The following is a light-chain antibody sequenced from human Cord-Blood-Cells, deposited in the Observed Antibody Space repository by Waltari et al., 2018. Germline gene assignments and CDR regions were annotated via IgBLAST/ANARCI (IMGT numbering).Light chain of an antibody. CDR1: SSDVGGYNY. J-gene: IGLJ3*02. CDR3: SSYTSSSTKV. CDR2: DVS. Sequence: QSALTQPASVSGSPGQSITISCTGTSSDVGGYNYVSWYQQQPGKAPRLMIYDVSKRPSGFSNRFSGSKSGNTASLTISGLQAEDEADYYCSSYTSSSTKVFGGGTKLTVL. V-gene: IGLV2-14*01.